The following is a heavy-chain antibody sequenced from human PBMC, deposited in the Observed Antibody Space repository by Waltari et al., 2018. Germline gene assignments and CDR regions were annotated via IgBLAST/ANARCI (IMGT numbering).Heavy chain of an antibody. D-gene: IGHD2-2*01. V-gene: IGHV1-8*01. CDR2: MNPNSGNT. CDR3: ARAREVPAAMGMDV. CDR1: GYTFTSYD. Sequence: QVQLVQSGAEVKKPGASVKVSCKASGYTFTSYDINWVRQATGQGLEWMGWMNPNSGNTGNEQKFQGRVTMTRNTSISTAYMELSSLRSEDTAVYYCARAREVPAAMGMDVWGRGTTVTVSS. J-gene: IGHJ6*03.